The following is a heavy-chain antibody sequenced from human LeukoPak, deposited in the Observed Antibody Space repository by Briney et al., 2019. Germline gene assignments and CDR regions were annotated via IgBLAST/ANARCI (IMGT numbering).Heavy chain of an antibody. Sequence: PSETLSLTCAVYGGSFSGYYWSWIRQPPGKGLEWIGEINHSGSTNYNPSLKSRVTISVDTSKNQFSLRLSSVTAADTAVYYCARGWLQFGADYWGQGTLVTVSS. CDR1: GGSFSGYY. D-gene: IGHD5-24*01. V-gene: IGHV4-34*01. CDR3: ARGWLQFGADY. CDR2: INHSGST. J-gene: IGHJ4*02.